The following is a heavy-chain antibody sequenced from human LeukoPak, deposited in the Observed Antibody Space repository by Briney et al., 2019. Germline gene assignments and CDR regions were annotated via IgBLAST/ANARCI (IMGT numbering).Heavy chain of an antibody. D-gene: IGHD1-26*01. CDR1: GGSISSGSYY. J-gene: IGHJ3*02. CDR3: ARDRRYSGSYFPGAFDI. Sequence: SETLSLTCTVSGGSISSGSYYWSWIRQPAGKGLEWIGRIYTSGSTNYNPSLKSRVTISVDTSKNQFSLKLSSVTAADTAVYYCARDRRYSGSYFPGAFDIWGQGTMVTVSS. V-gene: IGHV4-61*02. CDR2: IYTSGST.